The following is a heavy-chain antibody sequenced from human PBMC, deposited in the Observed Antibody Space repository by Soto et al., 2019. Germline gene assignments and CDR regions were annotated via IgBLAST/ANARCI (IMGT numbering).Heavy chain of an antibody. CDR3: ARDYYCGNSDCYFDL. J-gene: IGHJ2*01. CDR2: SRNKANSYTT. CDR1: GFTFSDHY. V-gene: IGHV3-72*01. Sequence: EVQLVESGGGLVQPGGSLRLSCAASGFTFSDHYMDWVRQAPGKGLEWVGRSRNKANSYTTEYAASVKGTFTISRDESKTSVYLQMNSLKTEDTAVYYCARDYYCGNSDCYFDLWGRGTLVTVSS. D-gene: IGHD1-26*01.